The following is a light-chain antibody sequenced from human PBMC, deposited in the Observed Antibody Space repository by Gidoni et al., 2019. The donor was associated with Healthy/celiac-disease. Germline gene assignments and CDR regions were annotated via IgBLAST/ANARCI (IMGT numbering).Light chain of an antibody. CDR2: WAS. Sequence: DIVMTQSPDSLAGSLGERATINCKSSQSVLYSSNNKKYLAWYQQKPGQPPKLLIYWASTRESGVPDRFSGSGSGTDFTLTISTLQAEDVAVYYCQQYYSTPDTFGQGTKLEIK. V-gene: IGKV4-1*01. CDR1: QSVLYSSNNKKY. CDR3: QQYYSTPDT. J-gene: IGKJ2*01.